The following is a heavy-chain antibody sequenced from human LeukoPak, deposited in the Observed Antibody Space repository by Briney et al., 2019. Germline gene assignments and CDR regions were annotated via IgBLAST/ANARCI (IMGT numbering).Heavy chain of an antibody. CDR1: GFTFSSYG. CDR2: ISGTSAYI. Sequence: GGSLRLSCAASGFTFSSYGMNWVRQAPGKGLEWVSFISGTSAYIYYADSVRGRFTISRDNAKNSLYLQMNSLRAEDTAVYFCARKLTGSFDIWGQGTMVTVSS. V-gene: IGHV3-21*01. D-gene: IGHD7-27*01. CDR3: ARKLTGSFDI. J-gene: IGHJ3*02.